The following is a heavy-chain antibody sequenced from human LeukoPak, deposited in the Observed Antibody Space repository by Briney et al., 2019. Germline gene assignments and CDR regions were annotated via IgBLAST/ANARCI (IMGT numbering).Heavy chain of an antibody. CDR2: IGTAGDT. V-gene: IGHV3-13*01. CDR1: GFTFSSYD. J-gene: IGHJ6*02. Sequence: GGSLRLSCAASGFTFSSYDMHWVRQATGKGLEWVSSIGTAGDTYYPGSVKGRFTISRDNAKNSLYLQMNSLRAEDTAVYYCARDNFIGYCSGGSCPNYYGMDVWGQGTTVTVSS. CDR3: ARDNFIGYCSGGSCPNYYGMDV. D-gene: IGHD2-15*01.